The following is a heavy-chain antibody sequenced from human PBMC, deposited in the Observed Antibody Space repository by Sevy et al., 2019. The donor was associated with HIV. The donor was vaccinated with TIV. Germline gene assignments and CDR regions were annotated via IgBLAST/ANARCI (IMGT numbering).Heavy chain of an antibody. D-gene: IGHD2-15*01. V-gene: IGHV3-23*01. CDR2: LSGSGTRT. J-gene: IGHJ6*02. Sequence: GGSLRLSCAASGFTFSSYAMSWVRQAPGKGLEWVSGLSGSGTRTYYADSVKGRLTISRDNSKNTLFLQMNSLRAEDTAVYDCANGGVMVVAATPNYGMDVWGQGTTVTVSS. CDR1: GFTFSSYA. CDR3: ANGGVMVVAATPNYGMDV.